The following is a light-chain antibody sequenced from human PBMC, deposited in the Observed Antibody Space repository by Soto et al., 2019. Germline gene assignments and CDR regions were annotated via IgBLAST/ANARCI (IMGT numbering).Light chain of an antibody. Sequence: IVLTQSPATLCLSPGKSATVSCRASQNISNYLIWYQQKPGQAPRLLIYDVSNRATGIPARFSGSGSGTEFTLTINSLQSEDFAVYYCQQYNTWPPITFGQGTRLEIK. CDR3: QQYNTWPPIT. J-gene: IGKJ5*01. CDR2: DVS. V-gene: IGKV3-11*01. CDR1: QNISNY.